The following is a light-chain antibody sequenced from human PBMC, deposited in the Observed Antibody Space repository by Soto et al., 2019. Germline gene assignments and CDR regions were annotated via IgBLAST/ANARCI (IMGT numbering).Light chain of an antibody. CDR1: QSVSNN. CDR2: DAS. Sequence: ILMTQSPATLSVSPGERATLSCRASQSVSNNLAWYQQKPGQAPRLLIYDASTRATGIPARFSGSASGTEFTLTISGLQSEYFAVYYCQQYNNWPPWTFGQGTKVEIK. CDR3: QQYNNWPPWT. V-gene: IGKV3-15*01. J-gene: IGKJ1*01.